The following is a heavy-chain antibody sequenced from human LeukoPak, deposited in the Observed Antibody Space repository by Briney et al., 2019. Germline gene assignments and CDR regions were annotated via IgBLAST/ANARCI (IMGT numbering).Heavy chain of an antibody. Sequence: GASVKVSCKVSGNTLTELSMHWVRQVPGKGLEWMGGFDPEHGETIYAQKFQGRVTMTKDTSTDTAYMELSTLKSEDTAVYYCATEADGSLTVWGKGTMVTVSS. D-gene: IGHD3-10*01. CDR1: GNTLTELS. J-gene: IGHJ6*04. CDR3: ATEADGSLTV. V-gene: IGHV1-24*01. CDR2: FDPEHGET.